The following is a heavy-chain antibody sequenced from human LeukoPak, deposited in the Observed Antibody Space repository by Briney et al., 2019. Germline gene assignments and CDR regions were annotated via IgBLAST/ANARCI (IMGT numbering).Heavy chain of an antibody. CDR3: AKGPGEVGKNWFPLPLDYLDY. D-gene: IGHD1-26*01. J-gene: IGHJ4*02. V-gene: IGHV3-33*06. CDR1: GFTFRNCA. CDR2: IWYDGSKD. Sequence: GGSLRLSCAASGFTFRNCAMHWVRQAPGKGLEWVALIWYDGSKDDYVDSVKGRFTISRDNSKNTLSLQMNSLRAEDTAVYYCAKGPGEVGKNWFPLPLDYLDYRGPGNLVTVSS.